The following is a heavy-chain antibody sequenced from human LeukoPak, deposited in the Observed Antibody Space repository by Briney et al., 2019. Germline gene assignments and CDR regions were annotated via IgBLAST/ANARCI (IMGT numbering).Heavy chain of an antibody. CDR2: IYYSGST. D-gene: IGHD3-10*01. J-gene: IGHJ5*02. CDR3: ARGNYYGSGSPNWFDP. CDR1: GGSISSGGYY. V-gene: IGHV4-31*03. Sequence: SETLSLTCTVSGGSISSGGYYWSWIRQHPGKGLEWIGYIYYSGSTYYNPSLKIRVTISIDTSKNQFSLKLSSVTAADTAVYYCARGNYYGSGSPNWFDPWGQGTLVTVSS.